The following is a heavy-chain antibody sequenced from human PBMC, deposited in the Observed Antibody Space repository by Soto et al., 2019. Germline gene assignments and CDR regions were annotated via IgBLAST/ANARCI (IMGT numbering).Heavy chain of an antibody. Sequence: GASVKVSCKASGYTFTRYDINWVRQATGQGLEWMGWTNPNSGNTGYAQKFQGRVTMTRNTSISTAYMELSSLRSEDTAVYYCARGTYRKWLVRGIAFDFWGQGTLVTVSS. CDR3: ARGTYRKWLVRGIAFDF. D-gene: IGHD6-19*01. J-gene: IGHJ4*02. V-gene: IGHV1-8*01. CDR2: TNPNSGNT. CDR1: GYTFTRYD.